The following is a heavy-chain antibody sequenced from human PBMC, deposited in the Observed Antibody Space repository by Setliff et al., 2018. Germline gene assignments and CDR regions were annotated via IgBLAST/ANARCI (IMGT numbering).Heavy chain of an antibody. J-gene: IGHJ6*03. CDR3: AKCGGDHCCPLNYYQYMDV. CDR1: GFTISNYW. CDR2: IRQDGTNK. V-gene: IGHV3-7*01. D-gene: IGHD2-21*02. Sequence: GESLRLSCVASGFTISNYWMAWVRQAPGKGLEWVADIRQDGTNKYYMDSVEGRFTISRDNSKNSVYLQMNSLRDEDTAVYYCAKCGGDHCCPLNYYQYMDVWGKGTTVTVSS.